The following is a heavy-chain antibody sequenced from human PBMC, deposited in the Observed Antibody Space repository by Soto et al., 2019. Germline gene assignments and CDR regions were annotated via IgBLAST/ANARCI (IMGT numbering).Heavy chain of an antibody. CDR3: ARVGGGYYSRGTTGWFDP. J-gene: IGHJ5*02. V-gene: IGHV1-8*01. CDR2: MNPNSGNT. Sequence: QVQLVQSGAEVKKPGASVKVSCKASGYTFTSYDINWVRQATGQGLEWMGWMNPNSGNTGYAQKFQGRVTMTRNTSISTAYMVLSSLRSEDTAVYYCARVGGGYYSRGTTGWFDPWGQGTLVTVSS. D-gene: IGHD3-3*01. CDR1: GYTFTSYD.